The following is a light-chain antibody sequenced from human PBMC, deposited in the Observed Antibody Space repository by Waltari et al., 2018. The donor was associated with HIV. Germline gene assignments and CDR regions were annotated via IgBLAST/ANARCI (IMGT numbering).Light chain of an antibody. CDR2: DVS. CDR1: SSDVGCYHY. CDR3: SSYTSSSTFYV. Sequence: QSALTQPPSVSVSPGQSITISCTGTSSDVGCYHYVSWYQQHPGKAPKLMIYDVSNRPSGVSNRFSGSKSGNTASLTISGLQAEDEADYYCSSYTSSSTFYVFGTGTKVTVL. V-gene: IGLV2-14*03. J-gene: IGLJ1*01.